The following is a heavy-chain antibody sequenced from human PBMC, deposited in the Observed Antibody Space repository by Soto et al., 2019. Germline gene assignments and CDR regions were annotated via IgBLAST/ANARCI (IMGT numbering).Heavy chain of an antibody. CDR1: GYTFTGYY. CDR2: INPNSGGT. Sequence: ASVKVSCKASGYTFTGYYMHWVRQAPGQGLEWMGWINPNSGGTNYAQKFQGRVTITRDTSISTAYMELSRLRSDDTAVYYCARDWENDSTYYYDSSGQIWGQGTMVTVSS. CDR3: ARDWENDSTYYYDSSGQI. V-gene: IGHV1-2*02. D-gene: IGHD3-22*01. J-gene: IGHJ3*02.